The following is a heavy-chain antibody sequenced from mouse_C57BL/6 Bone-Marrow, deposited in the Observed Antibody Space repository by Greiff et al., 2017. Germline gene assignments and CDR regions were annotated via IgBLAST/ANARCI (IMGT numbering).Heavy chain of an antibody. D-gene: IGHD6-1*01. Sequence: VKLVESGAELARPGASVKLSCKASGYTFTSYGISWVKQRTGQGLEWIGEIYPRSGNTYYNEKFKGKATLTADKSSSTAYMEHRSLTSEASAVYFFAIGGEVPYFDYWGQGTTLTVSS. V-gene: IGHV1-81*01. J-gene: IGHJ2*01. CDR1: GYTFTSYG. CDR3: AIGGEVPYFDY. CDR2: IYPRSGNT.